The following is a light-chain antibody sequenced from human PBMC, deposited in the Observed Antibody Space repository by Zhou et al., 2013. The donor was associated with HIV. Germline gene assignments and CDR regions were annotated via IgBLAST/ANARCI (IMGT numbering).Light chain of an antibody. CDR2: DAS. V-gene: IGKV3-11*01. J-gene: IGKJ2*01. CDR1: QSVSSY. Sequence: PGERATLSCRASQSVSSYLAWYRQNPGQAPRLLIYDASDRAAGVPARFSGGGSGTDFTLTTSSLEPEDFAVYYCQFRNTFGQGTKLEIK. CDR3: QFRNT.